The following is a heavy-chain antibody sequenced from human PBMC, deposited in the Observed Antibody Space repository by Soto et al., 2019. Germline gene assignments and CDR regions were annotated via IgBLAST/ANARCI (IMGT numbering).Heavy chain of an antibody. Sequence: EVQLLESGGGLVQPGGSLRLSCAASGFTFSSYAMNWVRQGPGKVLEWVSVISGSGGSTYSADYVKGRFTISRDNSKNTLYLQLNSARAEDTAVYYCASRSSGSYFDYWGQGTLVTVSS. V-gene: IGHV3-23*01. CDR1: GFTFSSYA. CDR3: ASRSSGSYFDY. J-gene: IGHJ4*02. CDR2: ISGSGGST. D-gene: IGHD6-19*01.